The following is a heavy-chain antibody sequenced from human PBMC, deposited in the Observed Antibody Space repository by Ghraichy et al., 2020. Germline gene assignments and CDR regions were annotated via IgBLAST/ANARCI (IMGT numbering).Heavy chain of an antibody. CDR3: ARGSTVVRFFYYDGMDV. J-gene: IGHJ6*02. V-gene: IGHV3-48*02. CDR2: ITSSSRTT. CDR1: GFSFSSYS. D-gene: IGHD4-23*01. Sequence: LSLTCVGSGFSFSSYSMNWVRQSPGKGLEWVSYITSSSRTTSYADSVRGRFTISRDNAQNSLYLQMSSLRDEDTAVYYCARGSTVVRFFYYDGMDVWGQGTTVTVSS.